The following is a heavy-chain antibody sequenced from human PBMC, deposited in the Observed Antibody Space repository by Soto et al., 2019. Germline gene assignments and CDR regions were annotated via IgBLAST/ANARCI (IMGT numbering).Heavy chain of an antibody. Sequence: SETLSLTCAVYGGSFSGYYWSWIRQPPGKGLEWIGEINHSGSTNYNPSLKSRVTISVDTSKNQFSLKLSSVTAADTAVYYCARGRRGASGNLYQLRYYYGMDVWGQGTTVT. D-gene: IGHD2-2*02. CDR3: ARGRRGASGNLYQLRYYYGMDV. CDR2: INHSGST. V-gene: IGHV4-34*01. J-gene: IGHJ6*02. CDR1: GGSFSGYY.